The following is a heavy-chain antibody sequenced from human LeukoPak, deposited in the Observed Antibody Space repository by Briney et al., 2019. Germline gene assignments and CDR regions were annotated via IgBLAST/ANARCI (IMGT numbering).Heavy chain of an antibody. J-gene: IGHJ4*02. CDR2: ISAYNGHT. CDR1: GYTFTDYD. Sequence: ASVKVSCKASGYTFTDYDITWVRQAPGQGLEWMGWISAYNGHTDYAQKLQGRITVTTDTSTSTSYMELRSLRSDDTAVYYCARRGLGTTQRYFEYWGQGTLVILSS. CDR3: ARRGLGTTQRYFEY. V-gene: IGHV1-18*01. D-gene: IGHD1-7*01.